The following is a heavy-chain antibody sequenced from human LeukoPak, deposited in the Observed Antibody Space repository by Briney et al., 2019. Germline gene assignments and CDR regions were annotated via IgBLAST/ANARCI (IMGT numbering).Heavy chain of an antibody. Sequence: PGGSLRLSCAASGFTFSSYWMSWVRQAPGKGLEWVANINKDGGEKYYVDSVKGRFTISRDNAKSSLYLQMNSLRADDTAVYYCARDLGSSSWTFYYYYGMDVWGQGTTVTVSS. J-gene: IGHJ6*02. CDR1: GFTFSSYW. CDR2: INKDGGEK. V-gene: IGHV3-7*03. CDR3: ARDLGSSSWTFYYYYGMDV. D-gene: IGHD6-13*01.